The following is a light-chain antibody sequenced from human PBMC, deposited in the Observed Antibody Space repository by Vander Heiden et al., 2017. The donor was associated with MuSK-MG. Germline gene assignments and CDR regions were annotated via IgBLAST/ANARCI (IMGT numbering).Light chain of an antibody. V-gene: IGLV3-9*01. CDR1: NIGNKN. CDR2: RDS. J-gene: IGLJ2*01. CDR3: QVWDSSTVV. Sequence: SYELTQPLSVSVALGQTARITCGGNNIGNKNVHWYQQKPGQAPVLVMYRDSNRPFGIPERFSGSNSGNTATLTISRAQAGDEADYYCQVWDSSTVVFGGGTKLTVL.